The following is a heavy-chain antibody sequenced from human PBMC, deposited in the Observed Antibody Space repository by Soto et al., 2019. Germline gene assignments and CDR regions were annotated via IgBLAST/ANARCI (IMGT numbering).Heavy chain of an antibody. J-gene: IGHJ6*02. CDR3: AGSGGFGELSGYYGMDV. CDR2: IYYSGST. CDR1: GGSISSSSYY. Sequence: PSETLSLTCTVSGGSISSSSYYWGWIRQTPGKGLEWIGSIYYSGSTYYNPSLKSRVTISVDTSKNQFSLKLSSVTAADTAVYYCAGSGGFGELSGYYGMDVWGQATTVTVSS. D-gene: IGHD3-10*01. V-gene: IGHV4-39*01.